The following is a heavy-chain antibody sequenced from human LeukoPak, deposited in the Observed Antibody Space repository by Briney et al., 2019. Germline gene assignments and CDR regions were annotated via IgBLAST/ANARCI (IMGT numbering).Heavy chain of an antibody. Sequence: SETLSLTCTVSGGSISSYYWGWIRQPPGKGLEWIGYIYYGRNTSYNPSLKSRVTISLNMSKNQFSLRLSSVTAADTAVYYCAREQWLEPYYFDYWGQGTLVTVSS. CDR1: GGSISSYY. D-gene: IGHD6-19*01. CDR3: AREQWLEPYYFDY. J-gene: IGHJ4*02. CDR2: IYYGRNT. V-gene: IGHV4-59*01.